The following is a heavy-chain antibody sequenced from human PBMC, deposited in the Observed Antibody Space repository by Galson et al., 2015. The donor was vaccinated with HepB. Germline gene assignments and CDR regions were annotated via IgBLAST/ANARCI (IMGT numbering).Heavy chain of an antibody. V-gene: IGHV1-24*01. CDR3: TTGIFLGAFDI. CDR2: FDSEDGKT. D-gene: IGHD3-3*01. Sequence: SCKVSGYTLTTLSMHWVRQAPGKGLEWMGRFDSEDGKTIYAQRFQGRVTMTGDTSTDTAYMELSGLRSEDTTFYFCTTGIFLGAFDIWGQGTMVTVSS. J-gene: IGHJ3*02. CDR1: GYTLTTLS.